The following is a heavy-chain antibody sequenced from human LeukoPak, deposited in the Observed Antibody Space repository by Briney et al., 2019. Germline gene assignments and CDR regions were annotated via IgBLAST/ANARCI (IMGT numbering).Heavy chain of an antibody. CDR3: ARSFDI. J-gene: IGHJ3*02. CDR1: GFTFNNYE. CDR2: ISTGGTTK. V-gene: IGHV3-48*03. Sequence: PGGSLRLSRAASGFTFNNYEMNWVRQAPGKALQWVSCISTGGTTKYYADSVRGRFTISRDNAKNSLFLQTNSLRAEDTAVYYCARSFDIWGQGTMVTVSS.